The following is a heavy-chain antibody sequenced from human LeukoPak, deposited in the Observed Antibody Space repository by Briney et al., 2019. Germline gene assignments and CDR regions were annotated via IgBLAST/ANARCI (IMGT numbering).Heavy chain of an antibody. CDR2: IYHSGST. J-gene: IGHJ5*02. CDR1: GGSISSGGYS. D-gene: IGHD2-15*01. Sequence: SETLSLTCAVSGGSISSGGYSWSWIRQPPGKGLEWIGYIYHSGSTYYNPSLKSRVTISVDRSKNQFSLNLSSVTAADTAVYYCAREGYCSGGSCDNWFDPWGQGTLVTVSS. V-gene: IGHV4-30-2*01. CDR3: AREGYCSGGSCDNWFDP.